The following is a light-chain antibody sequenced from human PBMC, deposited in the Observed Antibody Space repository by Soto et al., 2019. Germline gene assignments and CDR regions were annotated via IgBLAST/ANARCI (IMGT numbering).Light chain of an antibody. CDR1: SSDVGAYNY. Sequence: QSVLTQPASVSGSDGQSITISCTGTSSDVGAYNYVSWYQQRPGKAPRLMIYEVANRPSGVSNRFSGSKSGNTASLTISGLRGDDEADYYCTSYSGSRSLVVFGTGTKVIVL. CDR2: EVA. V-gene: IGLV2-14*01. J-gene: IGLJ1*01. CDR3: TSYSGSRSLVV.